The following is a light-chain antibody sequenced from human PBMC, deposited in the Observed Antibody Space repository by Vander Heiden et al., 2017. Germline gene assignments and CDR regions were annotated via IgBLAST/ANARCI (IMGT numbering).Light chain of an antibody. CDR2: LGS. Sequence: DIVMTKSPLSLPDTPGEPASISCRSSQSLLHSNGYNSLDWYLQKPGQSPQLLIYLGSNRASGVPDRFSGSGSGTDFTLKISRVEAEDVGVYYCMQALQTLWTFGQGTKVEI. J-gene: IGKJ1*01. CDR3: MQALQTLWT. CDR1: QSLLHSNGYNS. V-gene: IGKV2-28*01.